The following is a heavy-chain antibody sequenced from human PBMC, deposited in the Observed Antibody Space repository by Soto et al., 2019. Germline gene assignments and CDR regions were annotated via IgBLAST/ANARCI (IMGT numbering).Heavy chain of an antibody. D-gene: IGHD2-21*01. Sequence: QLQLQESGPGLEMPSETLSLTCFVSGDSIDSHYSHWRWTRQSPGKGLEWIGKVAYTGTTYYPPPLRGRVTVAADTSKKSFSLKLTSGSAADTAVYYCARHRTCDTACDFDNWVQGTLVTVSS. CDR2: VAYTGTT. CDR3: ARHRTCDTACDFDN. V-gene: IGHV4-39*01. CDR1: GDSIDSHYSH. J-gene: IGHJ4*02.